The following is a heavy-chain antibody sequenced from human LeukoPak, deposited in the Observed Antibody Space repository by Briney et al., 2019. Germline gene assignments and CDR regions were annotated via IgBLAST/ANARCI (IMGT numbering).Heavy chain of an antibody. J-gene: IGHJ4*02. CDR1: GYTLTELS. CDR2: FDPEDGET. CDR3: ATRLYCSSTSCLNAGVDY. Sequence: ASVKVSCKVSGYTLTELSMHWVRQAPGKGLEWMGGFDPEDGETIYAQKFQGRVTMTGDTSTDTAYMELSSLRSEDTAVYYCATRLYCSSTSCLNAGVDYWGQGTLVTVSS. V-gene: IGHV1-24*01. D-gene: IGHD2-2*01.